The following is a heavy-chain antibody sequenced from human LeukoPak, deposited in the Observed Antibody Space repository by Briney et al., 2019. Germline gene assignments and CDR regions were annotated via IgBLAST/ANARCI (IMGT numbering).Heavy chain of an antibody. V-gene: IGHV3-11*04. CDR3: ERDQPIGYSNGYPFEY. J-gene: IGHJ4*02. CDR1: GFTFSDYY. D-gene: IGHD5-18*01. Sequence: GGSLRLSRAASGFTFSDYYMSWIRQAPGKGLEWVSYISSSGSTIYYADSVKGRFTISRDNAKNSLYLQMNSLRAEDTAVYYCERDQPIGYSNGYPFEYWGQGTLVTVSS. CDR2: ISSSGSTI.